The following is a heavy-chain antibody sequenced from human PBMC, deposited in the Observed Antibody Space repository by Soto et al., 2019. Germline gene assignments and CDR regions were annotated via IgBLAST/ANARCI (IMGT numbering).Heavy chain of an antibody. Sequence: GGSLRLSCAASGFTFSSYGMHWVRQAPGKGLEWVAVISYDGSNKYYADSVKGRFTISRDNSKNTLYLQMNSLRAEDTAVYYCAKQLELEPIAVAGTFCLEYWGQGTLVTVSS. V-gene: IGHV3-30*18. CDR2: ISYDGSNK. CDR1: GFTFSSYG. CDR3: AKQLELEPIAVAGTFCLEY. D-gene: IGHD6-19*01. J-gene: IGHJ4*02.